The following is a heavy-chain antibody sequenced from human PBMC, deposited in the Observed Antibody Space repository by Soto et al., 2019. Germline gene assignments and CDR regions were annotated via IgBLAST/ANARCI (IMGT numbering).Heavy chain of an antibody. CDR1: GVSLRDYY. D-gene: IGHD3-10*01. J-gene: IGHJ4*02. CDR3: TRAPHITDF. Sequence: PEGSVRLSCAVSGVSLRDYYMTWIRQAAGKGLELPSYISPGSDIRKYADSVEGRFTISRDNAKNLLYLHMNSLRAEDTAVYYCTRAPHITDFWGQGTLVTVSS. CDR2: ISPGSDIR. V-gene: IGHV3-11*01.